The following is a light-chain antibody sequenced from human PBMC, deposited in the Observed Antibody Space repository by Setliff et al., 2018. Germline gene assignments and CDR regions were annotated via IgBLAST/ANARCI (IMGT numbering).Light chain of an antibody. V-gene: IGLV1-47*01. CDR2: NND. Sequence: QSVLTQPPSASGTPGQTITISCSGSSSNIGSHYVYWYQLLPGTAPKLLIYNNDRWPSGYPGRFSGSKSGTSASLAISGLRSEDEAEYFCAARDDIVSSVVFGGGTKVPS. J-gene: IGLJ2*01. CDR1: SSNIGSHY. CDR3: AARDDIVSSVV.